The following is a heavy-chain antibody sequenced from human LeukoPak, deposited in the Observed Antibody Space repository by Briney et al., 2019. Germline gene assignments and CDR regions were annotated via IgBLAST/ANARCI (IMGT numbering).Heavy chain of an antibody. V-gene: IGHV3-30*18. CDR3: AKDRPPTDY. CDR1: GFTFSSYG. J-gene: IGHJ4*02. CDR2: ISYDGSNK. Sequence: GGSLRLSCAASGFTFSSYGMHWVRQAPGKGLEWVAVISYDGSNKYYADSVKGRFTISRDNSKNTLYLQMNSLRAEGTAVYYCAKDRPPTDYWGQGTLVSVSS.